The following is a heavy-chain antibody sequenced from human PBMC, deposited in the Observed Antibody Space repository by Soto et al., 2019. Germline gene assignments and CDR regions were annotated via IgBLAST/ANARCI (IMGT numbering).Heavy chain of an antibody. V-gene: IGHV1-18*01. Sequence: ASVKVSCKASGYTFTSYGISWVRQAPGQGLEWKGWISAYNGNTNYAQKHQGRVTMTTDTSKSTAYMEMRSLRSDDTAVYYCARGEGEQLASDDAFDIWGQGTMVTVSS. CDR1: GYTFTSYG. CDR2: ISAYNGNT. J-gene: IGHJ3*02. CDR3: ARGEGEQLASDDAFDI. D-gene: IGHD6-13*01.